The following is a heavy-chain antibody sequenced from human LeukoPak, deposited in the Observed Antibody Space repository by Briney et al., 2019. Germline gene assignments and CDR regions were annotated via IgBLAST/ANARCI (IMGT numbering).Heavy chain of an antibody. V-gene: IGHV4-59*08. J-gene: IGHJ5*02. Sequence: SETLSLTCTVSGGSISSYYWSWIRQPPGKGLEWIGYINYSGSTNYNPSLKSRVTISVDTSKNQFSLKLSSVTAADTAVYYCARLGLWEGYCSGGSCYGPWGQGTLVTVSS. CDR3: ARLGLWEGYCSGGSCYGP. D-gene: IGHD2-15*01. CDR2: INYSGST. CDR1: GGSISSYY.